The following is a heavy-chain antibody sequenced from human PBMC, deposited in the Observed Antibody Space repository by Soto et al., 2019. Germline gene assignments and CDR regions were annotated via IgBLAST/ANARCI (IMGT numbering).Heavy chain of an antibody. V-gene: IGHV1-69*02. D-gene: IGHD3-10*02. J-gene: IGHJ4*02. CDR1: GGTFSSYT. CDR2: IIPILGIA. Sequence: SVKVSCKASGGTFSSYTISWVRQAPGQGLEWMGRIIPILGIANYAQKFQGRVTITADKSTSTAYMELNSLRAEDTAVYYCARMFGGNFNVWGQGTLVTVSS. CDR3: ARMFGGNFNV.